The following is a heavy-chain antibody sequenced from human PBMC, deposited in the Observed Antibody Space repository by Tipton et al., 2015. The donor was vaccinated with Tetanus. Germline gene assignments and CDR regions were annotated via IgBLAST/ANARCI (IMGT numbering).Heavy chain of an antibody. CDR1: GFTLSSYT. D-gene: IGHD2-2*01. V-gene: IGHV3-21*06. CDR3: ARAIASCPLQCYFYGMDV. CDR2: ISRRSKDI. J-gene: IGHJ6*02. Sequence: SLRLSCAASGFTLSSYTMHWVRQAPGKGLQWVSSISRRSKDIYYADSVRGRFTISRDDAKSSLFLQINSLTVEDTAVYYCARAIASCPLQCYFYGMDVWGQGTTVVVS.